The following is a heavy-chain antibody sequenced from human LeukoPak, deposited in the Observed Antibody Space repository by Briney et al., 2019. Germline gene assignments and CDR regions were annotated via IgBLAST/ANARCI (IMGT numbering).Heavy chain of an antibody. V-gene: IGHV3-30*03. CDR3: ARVHELVKGYFDY. D-gene: IGHD1-1*01. CDR1: GFTFSNYG. CDR2: ISYDGSNK. J-gene: IGHJ4*02. Sequence: LTGGSLRLSCAASGFTFSNYGMHWVRQAPGKGLEWVAVISYDGSNKYYADSVKGRFTISRDNSKNTLYLQVNSLRAEDTAVYYCARVHELVKGYFDYWGQGTLVTVSS.